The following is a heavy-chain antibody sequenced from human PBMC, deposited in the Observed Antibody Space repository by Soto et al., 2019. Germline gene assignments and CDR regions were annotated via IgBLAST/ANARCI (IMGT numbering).Heavy chain of an antibody. J-gene: IGHJ4*02. Sequence: PSETLSLTCSVSGGSIISDEYYWTWIRQPPGGGLEWIGHVYYTGSTSYSPSLKSRLTISVDTSKNQFSLRLNSVSAADTAVYYCARDRSNSPELLDSWGRGTLVTVSS. CDR2: VYYTGST. CDR1: GGSIISDEYY. V-gene: IGHV4-30-4*01. CDR3: ARDRSNSPELLDS. D-gene: IGHD1-7*01.